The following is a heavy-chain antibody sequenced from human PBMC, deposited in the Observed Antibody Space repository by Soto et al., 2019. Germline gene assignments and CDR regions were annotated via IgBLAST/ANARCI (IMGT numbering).Heavy chain of an antibody. CDR1: GGSISSYY. V-gene: IGHV4-59*01. Sequence: QVQLQESGPGLVKPSETLSLTCTVSGGSISSYYWSWIRQPPGKGLEWIGYIYYSGSTNYNPSLKSRVTISVDTSKNQFSLKLSSVTAADTAVYYCARDVNTRSITMVRGTGWFDPWGQGTLVTVSS. J-gene: IGHJ5*02. CDR2: IYYSGST. CDR3: ARDVNTRSITMVRGTGWFDP. D-gene: IGHD3-10*01.